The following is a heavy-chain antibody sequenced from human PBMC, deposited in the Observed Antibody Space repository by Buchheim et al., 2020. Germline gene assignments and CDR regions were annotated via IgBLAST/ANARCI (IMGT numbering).Heavy chain of an antibody. CDR1: GFTFSSYA. CDR2: ISGGGDIT. Sequence: EVQLFESGGGLVQPGESLRLSCAASGFTFSSYAMSWVRQAPGRGLEWGSVISGGGDITYDGDSGKGRFNISRDNSKNFLYLQMNSLRVEDTAVYYCATGYSSGWSRGYNYWGQGTL. V-gene: IGHV3-23*01. D-gene: IGHD6-19*01. J-gene: IGHJ4*02. CDR3: ATGYSSGWSRGYNY.